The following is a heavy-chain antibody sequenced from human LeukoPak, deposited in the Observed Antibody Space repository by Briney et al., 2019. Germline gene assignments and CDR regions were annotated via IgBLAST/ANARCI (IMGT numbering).Heavy chain of an antibody. CDR1: GFTFRNAW. CDR3: TAIGSYGSLSDY. D-gene: IGHD1-26*01. V-gene: IGHV3-15*01. J-gene: IGHJ4*02. Sequence: GGSLRLSCAASGFTFRNAWMSWVRQAPGRGLEWVGRIKSNTDGGTTDYAAPVKGRFTVSRDDSKDTLYLQMNSLKTEDTAVYFCTAIGSYGSLSDYWGQGTPVTVSS. CDR2: IKSNTDGGTT.